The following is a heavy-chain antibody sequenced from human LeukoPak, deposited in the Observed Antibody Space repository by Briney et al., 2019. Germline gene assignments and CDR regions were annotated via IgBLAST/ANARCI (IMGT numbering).Heavy chain of an antibody. D-gene: IGHD3-10*01. V-gene: IGHV4-59*01. J-gene: IGHJ4*02. CDR3: ARGRENYYGSGSYGY. Sequence: SETLSLTCTVSGGSISSDYWTWIRQPPGKGLEWIGYIYYSGSTNYNPSLKSRVTISVDTSKNQFSLKLSSVTAADTAVYYCARGRENYYGSGSYGYWGQGILVTVSS. CDR2: IYYSGST. CDR1: GGSISSDY.